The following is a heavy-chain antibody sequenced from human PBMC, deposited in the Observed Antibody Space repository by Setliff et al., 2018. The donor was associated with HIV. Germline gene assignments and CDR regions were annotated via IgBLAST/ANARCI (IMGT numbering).Heavy chain of an antibody. J-gene: IGHJ6*03. CDR1: GFTFSNAW. CDR2: ISSPSTM. CDR3: ARDRGDYYYYMDV. Sequence: PGGSLRLSCAASGFTFSNAWMSWVRQAPGKGLEWVAYISSPSTMFYADYVRGRFTISRDNAKNSLYLQMDRLRVEDTAIYYCARDRGDYYYYMDVWGKGTTVTVSS. V-gene: IGHV3-11*01.